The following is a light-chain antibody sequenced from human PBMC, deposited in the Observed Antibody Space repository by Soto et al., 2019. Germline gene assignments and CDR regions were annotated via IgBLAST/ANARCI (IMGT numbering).Light chain of an antibody. V-gene: IGLV1-40*01. Sequence: QSVLTQPPSVSGAPGQRVTISCTGSSSNIGTSYDVHWYQQFPGTAPRLLIYGNNNRPSGVPDRFSGSKSGTSASLAITGLQVEEEADYYCQSYDSSLSGVLFGGGTKLTVL. CDR3: QSYDSSLSGVL. CDR1: SSNIGTSYD. CDR2: GNN. J-gene: IGLJ2*01.